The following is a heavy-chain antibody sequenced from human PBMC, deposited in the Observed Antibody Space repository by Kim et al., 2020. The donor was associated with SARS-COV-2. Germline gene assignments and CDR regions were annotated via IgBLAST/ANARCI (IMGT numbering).Heavy chain of an antibody. CDR2: ISSSSSNI. D-gene: IGHD5-12*01. CDR3: ARDLGPDKAYSAYDDSLFDGMDV. CDR1: GFTFSSYS. J-gene: IGHJ6*02. V-gene: IGHV3-21*01. Sequence: GGSLRLSCAASGFTFSSYSMNWVRQAPGKGLEWVSSISSSSSNIYYADSVKGRFTISRDNAKNSLYLQMNSLRAEDTAVYYCARDLGPDKAYSAYDDSLFDGMDVWGQGTTVTVSS.